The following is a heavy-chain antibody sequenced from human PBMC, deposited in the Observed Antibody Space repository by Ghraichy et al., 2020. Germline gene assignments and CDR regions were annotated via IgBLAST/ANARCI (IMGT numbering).Heavy chain of an antibody. Sequence: GGSLRLSCAASEFMFHTYTMNWVRQAPGKGLEWVSVISTTGGNIYYADSVKGRFTISRDNAKNSLYLQMDSLRAEDTAVYYCARVPGYYNYYGMDVWGRGTTVTVPS. CDR1: EFMFHTYT. D-gene: IGHD4/OR15-4a*01. V-gene: IGHV3-21*06. CDR2: ISTTGGNI. CDR3: ARVPGYYNYYGMDV. J-gene: IGHJ6*02.